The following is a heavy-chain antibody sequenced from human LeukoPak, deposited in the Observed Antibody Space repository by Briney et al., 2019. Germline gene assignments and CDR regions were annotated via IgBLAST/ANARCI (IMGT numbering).Heavy chain of an antibody. V-gene: IGHV4-4*07. CDR2: TYTSGST. CDR3: ARGPRGHCSSISCYTFDY. D-gene: IGHD2-2*02. J-gene: IGHJ4*02. Sequence: SETLSLTCTVSGGSISSYYWSWIRQPAGKGLEWIGRTYTSGSTDYNPSLKSRVTMSVDTSKNQFSLKLSSVTAADTAVYYCARGPRGHCSSISCYTFDYWGQGTLVTVSS. CDR1: GGSISSYY.